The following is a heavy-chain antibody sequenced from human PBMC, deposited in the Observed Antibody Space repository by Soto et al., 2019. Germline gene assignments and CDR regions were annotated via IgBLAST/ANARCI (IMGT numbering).Heavy chain of an antibody. D-gene: IGHD1-26*01. V-gene: IGHV4-59*11. CDR1: YGSIGDLC. CDR2: IYYSGST. Sequence: VFYGSIGDLCCRRIMQPPGKGLEWIGYIYYSGSTNYNPSLKSRVTISVDTSKNQFSLKLSSVTAADTAVYYCARTIAWELLFDYWGQGTLVTVSS. J-gene: IGHJ4*02. CDR3: ARTIAWELLFDY.